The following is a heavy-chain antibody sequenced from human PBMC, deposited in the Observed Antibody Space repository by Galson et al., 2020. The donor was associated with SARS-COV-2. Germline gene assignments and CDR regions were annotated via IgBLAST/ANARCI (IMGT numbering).Heavy chain of an antibody. V-gene: IGHV1-46*01. Sequence: SVKVSCKASGYTFTSYYMHWVRQAPGQGLEWMGIINPSGGSTSYAQKFQGRVTMTRDTSTSTVYMELSSLRSEDTAVYYCAREDYYYDSSGYEQTYYYYYGMDVWGQGTTVTVSS. CDR3: AREDYYYDSSGYEQTYYYYYGMDV. CDR1: GYTFTSYY. CDR2: INPSGGST. D-gene: IGHD3-22*01. J-gene: IGHJ6*02.